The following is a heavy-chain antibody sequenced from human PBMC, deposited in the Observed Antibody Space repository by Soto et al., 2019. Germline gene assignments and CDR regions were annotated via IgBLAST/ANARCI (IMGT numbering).Heavy chain of an antibody. Sequence: GGSLRLSCVASGFSISTHALTWVRQAPGKGLEWVSSFSGRSGDTYYAASVKGRFTISGDSSKNTVVLQMNNLRADDTALYYCARDSSAWPNYFDSWGQGIHVTVSP. CDR1: GFSISTHA. V-gene: IGHV3-23*01. CDR3: ARDSSAWPNYFDS. J-gene: IGHJ4*02. CDR2: FSGRSGDT. D-gene: IGHD6-19*01.